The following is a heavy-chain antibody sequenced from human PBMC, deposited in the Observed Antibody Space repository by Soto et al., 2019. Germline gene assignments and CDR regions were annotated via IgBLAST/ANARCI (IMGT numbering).Heavy chain of an antibody. Sequence: RRLSCAASGFTSSTYSMNWVRQAPGKGLEWISYISIGSTTIFYADSVKGRFTISRDNAKNSLYLQMNSLRDEDTSVYYCARDNGIAGSFDPWGQGTLVTVSS. CDR1: GFTSSTYS. D-gene: IGHD6-13*01. CDR3: ARDNGIAGSFDP. CDR2: ISIGSTTI. J-gene: IGHJ5*02. V-gene: IGHV3-48*02.